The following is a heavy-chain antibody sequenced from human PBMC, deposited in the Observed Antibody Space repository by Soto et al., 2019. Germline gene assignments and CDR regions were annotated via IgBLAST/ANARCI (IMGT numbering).Heavy chain of an antibody. D-gene: IGHD2-2*01. J-gene: IGHJ4*02. V-gene: IGHV3-23*01. Sequence: PGGSLRLSCAASGFTFSSYAMSWVRQAPGKGLEWVSTISGSGGSTFYPDSVKGRFTISRDNSKNTVYLQVNSLRGEDTAAYYWAKDPGYCSSTSCPWYFDYWGQGTLVTVSS. CDR1: GFTFSSYA. CDR3: AKDPGYCSSTSCPWYFDY. CDR2: ISGSGGST.